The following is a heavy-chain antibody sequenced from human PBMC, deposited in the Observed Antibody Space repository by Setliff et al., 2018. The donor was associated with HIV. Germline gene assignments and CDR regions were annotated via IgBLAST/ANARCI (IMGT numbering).Heavy chain of an antibody. CDR1: GISINGYC. V-gene: IGHV4-4*08. CDR2: VSSIGNT. D-gene: IGHD1-26*01. J-gene: IGHJ4*02. CDR3: ARTRAPYFFDF. Sequence: SETLSLTCSVSGISINGYCWSWIRQSPRTRLEWIGHVSSIGNTNYNPSLKSRVTISVDTSKNQFSLQLNSVTAADTAVYFCARTRAPYFFDFWGQGAQVTVSS.